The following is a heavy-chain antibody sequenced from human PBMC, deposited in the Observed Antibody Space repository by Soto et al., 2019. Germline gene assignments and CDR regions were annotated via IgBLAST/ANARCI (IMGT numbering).Heavy chain of an antibody. CDR1: RGSVSSQTHF. Sequence: QVQLQESGPGLLKPSETLTLTCTVTRGSVSSQTHFWTWIRQPPGKVLEWIGYKYYSWISNYKPSFQSRVTISVDTSKNQFSLRLTSVTAADTAVYYCVREDMSGTYYFDAWGQGALVTVSS. V-gene: IGHV4-61*01. CDR2: KYYSWIS. CDR3: VREDMSGTYYFDA. D-gene: IGHD1-26*01. J-gene: IGHJ4*02.